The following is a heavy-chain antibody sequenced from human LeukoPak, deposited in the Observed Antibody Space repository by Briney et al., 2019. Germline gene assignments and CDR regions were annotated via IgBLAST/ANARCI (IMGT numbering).Heavy chain of an antibody. CDR1: GGTFSSYA. J-gene: IGHJ5*02. CDR2: IIPIFGTA. D-gene: IGHD2-2*01. Sequence: GSSVKVSCKASGGTFSSYAISWVRQAPGQGLEWMGGIIPIFGTANYAQKFQGRVTITTDESTSTAYMELSSLRSEDTAVYYCASERRDIVVGSWGYDPWGQGTLVTVSS. CDR3: ASERRDIVVGSWGYDP. V-gene: IGHV1-69*05.